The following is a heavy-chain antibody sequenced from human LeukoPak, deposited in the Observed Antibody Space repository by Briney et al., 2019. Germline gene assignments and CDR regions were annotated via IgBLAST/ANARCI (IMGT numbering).Heavy chain of an antibody. CDR3: ARDGRGYSYADDAFDI. CDR1: GFTFSDYY. V-gene: IGHV3-11*04. D-gene: IGHD5-18*01. Sequence: GGSLRLSCAASGFTFSDYYMSWIRQAPGKGLEWVSYISSSGSTIYYADSVKGRFTISRDNAKNSLYLQMNSLRAEDTAVYYCARDGRGYSYADDAFDIWGQGTMVTVSS. CDR2: ISSSGSTI. J-gene: IGHJ3*02.